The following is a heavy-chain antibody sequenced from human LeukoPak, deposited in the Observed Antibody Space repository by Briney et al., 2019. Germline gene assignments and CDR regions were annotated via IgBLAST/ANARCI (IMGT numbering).Heavy chain of an antibody. CDR3: AKDPFVYCSDGSCYDRSYYFDY. V-gene: IGHV3-23*01. Sequence: PGGSLRLSCAASGFTFSSYAMSWVRQAPGKGLEWVSAISGSGGSTYYADSVKGRFTISRDNSKNTLYLQMNSLRAEDTAVYYCAKDPFVYCSDGSCYDRSYYFDYWGQGTLVTVSS. CDR2: ISGSGGST. D-gene: IGHD2-15*01. J-gene: IGHJ4*02. CDR1: GFTFSSYA.